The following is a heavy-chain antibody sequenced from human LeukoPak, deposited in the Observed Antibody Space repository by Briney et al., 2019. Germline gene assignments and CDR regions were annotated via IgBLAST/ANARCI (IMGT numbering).Heavy chain of an antibody. D-gene: IGHD6-13*01. J-gene: IGHJ6*04. CDR2: IVVGSGNT. CDR3: AAASSSYYYGMDV. CDR1: GFTFTSSA. Sequence: ASVKVSCKASGFTFTSSAVQWVRQARGQRLEWIGWIVVGSGNTNYAQKFQERVTITRDRSTSTAYMELSSLRSEDTAVYYCAAASSSYYYGMDVWGKGTTVTVSS. V-gene: IGHV1-58*01.